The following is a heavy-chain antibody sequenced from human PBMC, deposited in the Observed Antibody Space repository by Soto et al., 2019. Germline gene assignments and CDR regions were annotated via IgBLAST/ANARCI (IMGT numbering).Heavy chain of an antibody. CDR3: ARVWNTYYFDT. Sequence: VQLLESGGGLLQPGGSLRLSCAASGFTFSNHAMRWVRQAPGKGLEWVSAISGGGGSTYYADSVRGRFTISRDNSKNTLYLQMNSLRAEDTAVYYCARVWNTYYFDTWGQGTLVTVSS. J-gene: IGHJ4*02. CDR1: GFTFSNHA. D-gene: IGHD1-1*01. V-gene: IGHV3-23*01. CDR2: ISGGGGST.